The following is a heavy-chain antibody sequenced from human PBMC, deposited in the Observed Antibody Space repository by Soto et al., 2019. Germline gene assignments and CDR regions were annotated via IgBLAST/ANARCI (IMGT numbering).Heavy chain of an antibody. D-gene: IGHD3-3*01. Sequence: SETLSLTCTVSGGSISSYYWSWIRQPPGKGLEWIGYIYYSGSTNYNPSLKSRVTISVDTSKNQFSLKLSSVTAADTAVYYCARVTITIFGVVTFDYWGQGTLVTVSS. CDR2: IYYSGST. J-gene: IGHJ4*02. V-gene: IGHV4-59*01. CDR1: GGSISSYY. CDR3: ARVTITIFGVVTFDY.